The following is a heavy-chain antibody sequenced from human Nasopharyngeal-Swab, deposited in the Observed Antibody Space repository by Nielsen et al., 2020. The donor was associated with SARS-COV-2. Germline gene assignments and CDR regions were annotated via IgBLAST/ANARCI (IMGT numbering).Heavy chain of an antibody. V-gene: IGHV3-23*03. CDR1: GFTFSSYA. D-gene: IGHD6-6*01. CDR3: TTGVPDY. CDR2: IYSGGSST. J-gene: IGHJ4*02. Sequence: GGSLRLSCAASGFTFSSYAMSWVRQAPGKGLEWVSVIYSGGSSTYYADSVKGRFTISRDNSKNTLYLQMNSLRAEDTAVYYCTTGVPDYWGQGTLVTVSS.